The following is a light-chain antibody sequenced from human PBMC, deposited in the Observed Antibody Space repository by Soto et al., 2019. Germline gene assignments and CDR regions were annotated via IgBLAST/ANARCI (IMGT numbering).Light chain of an antibody. Sequence: QSVLTQPPSVSGAPGQRVTISCTGSSSNIGAGYDVHWYQQLPGTAPKLLIYGNSNRPSGVPDRFSGSKSGTSASLAITGLADEDAADYYCQSYDISLRGVFGTGTKVTVL. CDR3: QSYDISLRGV. CDR2: GNS. V-gene: IGLV1-40*01. CDR1: SSNIGAGYD. J-gene: IGLJ1*01.